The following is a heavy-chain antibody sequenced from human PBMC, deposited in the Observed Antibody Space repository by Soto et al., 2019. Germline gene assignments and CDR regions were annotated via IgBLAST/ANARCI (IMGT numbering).Heavy chain of an antibody. J-gene: IGHJ4*02. CDR1: EFTFSNSW. V-gene: IGHV3-7*01. CDR3: ARDPAFGALDY. Sequence: EVQLVESGGGLVQPGGSLRLSCAASEFTFSNSWMAWVRQAPGKGLEWVSDTNPYGSTTSYVDSVKGRFTVSRDNAENSLYLQMNSLRVEDTAVYYCARDPAFGALDYWGLGTLVTVSS. CDR2: TNPYGSTT. D-gene: IGHD3-10*01.